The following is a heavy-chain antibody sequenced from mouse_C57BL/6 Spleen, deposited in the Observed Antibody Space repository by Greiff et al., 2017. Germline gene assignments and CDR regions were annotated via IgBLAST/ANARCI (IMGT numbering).Heavy chain of an antibody. CDR1: GYTFTSYW. CDR2: IHPNSGST. V-gene: IGHV1-64*01. J-gene: IGHJ3*01. D-gene: IGHD1-1*01. Sequence: QVQLQQPGAELVKPGASVKLSCKASGYTFTSYWMHWVKQRPGQGLEWIGMIHPNSGSTNYNEKFKSKATLTVDKSSSTAYMQLSSLTSEDSAVDYCARAEVVATRFAYWGQGTLVTVSA. CDR3: ARAEVVATRFAY.